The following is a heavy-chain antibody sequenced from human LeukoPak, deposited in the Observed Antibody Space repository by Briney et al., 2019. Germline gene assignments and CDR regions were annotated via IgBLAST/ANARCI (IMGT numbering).Heavy chain of an antibody. CDR3: ARDAGTAWPFDY. V-gene: IGHV3-23*01. J-gene: IGHJ4*02. Sequence: GTSLRLSCAASGFTFSSTGMSWVRQAPGKGLYWVSTISGSGDNTHYAESVRGRFTISRDNSKNTMCLEMNSLRAEDTAIYYCARDAGTAWPFDYWGQGALITVSS. CDR1: GFTFSSTG. CDR2: ISGSGDNT. D-gene: IGHD2-21*02.